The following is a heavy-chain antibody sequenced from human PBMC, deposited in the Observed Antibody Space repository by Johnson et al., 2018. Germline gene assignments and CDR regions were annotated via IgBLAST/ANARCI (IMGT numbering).Heavy chain of an antibody. CDR2: INHSGST. CDR1: GGSFSGYY. D-gene: IGHD2-2*01. CDR3: AREAPWPAAIPTYGMDV. J-gene: IGHJ6*02. Sequence: QVQLQQWGAGLLKPSETLSLTCAVYGGSFSGYYWSWIRQPPGKGLEWIGEINHSGSTTYNPSLKSRVTISVDTSKNQFSLKLSTVTAADTAVYYGAREAPWPAAIPTYGMDVWGQGTTVTVSS. V-gene: IGHV4-34*01.